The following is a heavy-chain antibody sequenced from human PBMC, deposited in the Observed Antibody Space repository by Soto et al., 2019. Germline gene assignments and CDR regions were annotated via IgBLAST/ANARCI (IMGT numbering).Heavy chain of an antibody. CDR2: IIPIFGTA. CDR1: GGTFSSYA. CDR3: ARDPLTGTSHYFDY. J-gene: IGHJ4*02. V-gene: IGHV1-69*06. D-gene: IGHD1-20*01. Sequence: SVKVSCKASGGTFSSYAISWVRQAPGQGLEWMGGIIPIFGTANYAQKFQGRVTITADKSTSTAYMELSSLRSEDTAVYYCARDPLTGTSHYFDYWGQGTLVTVSS.